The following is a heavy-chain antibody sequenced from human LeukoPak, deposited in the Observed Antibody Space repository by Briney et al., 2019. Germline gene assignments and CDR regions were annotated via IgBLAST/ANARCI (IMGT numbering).Heavy chain of an antibody. J-gene: IGHJ6*02. CDR1: GGSISGHY. D-gene: IGHD3-16*01. CDR2: IHYSGRP. V-gene: IGHV4-59*11. Sequence: SETLSLACTVSGGSISGHYWTWIRQPPGKGLEWIGQIHYSGRPDYNPSLKSRVTISVDTSKNQLSLKVSSVTGADTAVYYCARFGVDYDMDVWGQGTTVTVSS. CDR3: ARFGVDYDMDV.